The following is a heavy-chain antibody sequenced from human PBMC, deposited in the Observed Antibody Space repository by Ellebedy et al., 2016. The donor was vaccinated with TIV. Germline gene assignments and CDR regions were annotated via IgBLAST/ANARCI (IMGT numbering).Heavy chain of an antibody. Sequence: PGGSLRLSCEASGFSFDDFAMHWVRQAPGKGLEWVSRISGDSISTYYIDSVKGRFTISRDNSKNSLYLQMDSLRSEDTALYYCVKDRAVATYYYYYGMDVWGQGTTVTVSS. CDR1: GFSFDDFA. V-gene: IGHV3-43*02. D-gene: IGHD6-19*01. CDR2: ISGDSIST. CDR3: VKDRAVATYYYYYGMDV. J-gene: IGHJ6*02.